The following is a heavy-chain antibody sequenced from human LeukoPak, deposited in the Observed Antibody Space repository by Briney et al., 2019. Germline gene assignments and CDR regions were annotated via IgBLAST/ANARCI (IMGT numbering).Heavy chain of an antibody. V-gene: IGHV3-23*01. J-gene: IGHJ4*02. CDR1: GFTFSSYA. Sequence: GGSLRLSCAASGFTFSSYAMSWVRQAPGKGLEWVSAISGSGGSTYYADSVKGRFTISRDNSKNTLYLQMNSLRAEDTAVYYCASPLLFGETALDYWGQGTLVTVSS. D-gene: IGHD3-10*02. CDR2: ISGSGGST. CDR3: ASPLLFGETALDY.